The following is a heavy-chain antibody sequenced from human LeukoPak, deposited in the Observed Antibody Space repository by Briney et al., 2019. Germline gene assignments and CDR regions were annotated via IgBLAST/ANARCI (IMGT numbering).Heavy chain of an antibody. Sequence: SETLSLTCTVSGGSISSYYRSWIRQPPGKGLEWIGYIFYSGSTNYNPSLKSRVTISLDTSKNQFSLKLTSVTAADTAVYYCARDRIYAFDIWGQGTMVTVSS. CDR2: IFYSGST. V-gene: IGHV4-59*01. D-gene: IGHD2-15*01. J-gene: IGHJ3*02. CDR3: ARDRIYAFDI. CDR1: GGSISSYY.